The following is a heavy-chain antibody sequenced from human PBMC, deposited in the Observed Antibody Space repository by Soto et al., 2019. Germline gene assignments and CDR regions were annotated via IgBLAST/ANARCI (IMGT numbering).Heavy chain of an antibody. CDR3: ATPSGGAFHI. CDR2: IYYSGST. V-gene: IGHV4-59*01. J-gene: IGHJ3*02. D-gene: IGHD3-10*01. Sequence: SETLSLTCTVSGGSISSYYWSWIRQPPGKGLEWIGYIYYSGSTNYNPSLKSRVTISVDMSKNQFSLKLSSVTAADTAVYYCATPSGGAFHIWGHAPLVTVSS. CDR1: GGSISSYY.